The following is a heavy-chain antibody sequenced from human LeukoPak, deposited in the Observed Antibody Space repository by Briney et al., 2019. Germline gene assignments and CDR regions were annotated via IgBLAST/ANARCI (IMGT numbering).Heavy chain of an antibody. Sequence: GGSLRLSCAASGVTVSSDFMAWGRQSPGTGLDWVSAVYAGGSTHYADSVKGRFTISRDSPKNTLDLQMNNLRVEDTAVYYCARGNIVYYYGMDVWGQGTTVTVSS. D-gene: IGHD2/OR15-2a*01. J-gene: IGHJ6*02. CDR3: ARGNIVYYYGMDV. V-gene: IGHV3-66*01. CDR1: GVTVSSDF. CDR2: VYAGGST.